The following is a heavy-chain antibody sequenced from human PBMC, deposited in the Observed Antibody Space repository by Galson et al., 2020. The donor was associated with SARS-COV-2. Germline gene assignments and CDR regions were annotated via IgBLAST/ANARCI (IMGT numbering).Heavy chain of an antibody. CDR2: IYITGST. Sequence: METGGSLRLSCAASGFSVSSKYISWVRQAQGPGLERVSVIYITGSTNYADSARGRFTISRDTYTSMVYLPMNSLRAADTVVYYCVRDYGIAPYDHWGQGTLVTVSS. CDR1: GFSVSSKY. V-gene: IGHV3-53*05. CDR3: VRDYGIAPYDH. D-gene: IGHD2-15*01. J-gene: IGHJ4*02.